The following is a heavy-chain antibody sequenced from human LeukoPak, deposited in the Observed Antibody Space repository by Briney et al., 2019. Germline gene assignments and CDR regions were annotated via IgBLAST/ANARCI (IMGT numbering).Heavy chain of an antibody. Sequence: RTGGSLRLSCAASGFTFSSYAMSWVRQAPGKGLEWVGRIKSKTDGGTTDYAAPVKGRFTISRDDSKNTLYLQMNSLRTEDTAVYYCTTSPVYSGDYWGQGTLVTVSS. V-gene: IGHV3-15*01. D-gene: IGHD2-8*01. CDR1: GFTFSSYA. CDR2: IKSKTDGGTT. J-gene: IGHJ4*02. CDR3: TTSPVYSGDY.